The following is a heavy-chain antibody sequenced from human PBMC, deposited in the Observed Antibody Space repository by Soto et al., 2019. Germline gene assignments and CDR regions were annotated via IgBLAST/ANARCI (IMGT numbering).Heavy chain of an antibody. Sequence: SETLSLTCTVSGGSISSGDYYWSWIRQPPGKGLEWIGYIYYSGSTYYNPSLKSRVTISVDTSKNQFSLKLSSVTAADTAVYYCARAWGSYYETYFDYWGQGTLVTVSS. CDR1: GGSISSGDYY. V-gene: IGHV4-30-4*01. D-gene: IGHD3-10*01. CDR3: ARAWGSYYETYFDY. J-gene: IGHJ4*02. CDR2: IYYSGST.